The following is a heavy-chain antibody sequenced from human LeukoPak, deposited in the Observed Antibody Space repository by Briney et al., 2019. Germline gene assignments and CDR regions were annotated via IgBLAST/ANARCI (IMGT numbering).Heavy chain of an antibody. CDR1: GFTFSTYN. D-gene: IGHD6-19*01. J-gene: IGHJ4*02. Sequence: PGGSLRLSCAASGFTFSTYNMNWVRQAPGKGLEWVSSITSDSRYMYYADSVKGRFTISRDNAKNSLYLQMNSLRAEDTALYYCAKAPQWLPDEGIFDYWGQGTLVTVSS. CDR2: ITSDSRYM. V-gene: IGHV3-21*04. CDR3: AKAPQWLPDEGIFDY.